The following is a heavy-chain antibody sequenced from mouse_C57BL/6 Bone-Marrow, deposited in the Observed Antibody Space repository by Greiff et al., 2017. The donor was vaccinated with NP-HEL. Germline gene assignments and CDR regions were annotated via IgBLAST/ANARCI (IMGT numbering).Heavy chain of an antibody. V-gene: IGHV1-54*01. CDR3: AREGEYHWYFDV. J-gene: IGHJ1*03. CDR1: GYAFTNYL. CDR2: INPGSGGT. D-gene: IGHD5-1*01. Sequence: VQLQQSGAELVRPGTSVKVSCKASGYAFTNYLIEWVKQRPGQGLEWIGVINPGSGGTNYNEKFKGKATLTADKSSSTAYMQLSSLTSEDSAVYFCAREGEYHWYFDVWGTGTTVTVSS.